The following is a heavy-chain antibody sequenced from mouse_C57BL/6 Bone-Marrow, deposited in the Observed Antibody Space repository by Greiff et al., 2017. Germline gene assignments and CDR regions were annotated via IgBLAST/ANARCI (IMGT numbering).Heavy chain of an antibody. V-gene: IGHV1-72*01. CDR2: IDPNSGGT. Sequence: VKLMESGAELVKPGASVKLSCKASGSTFTSYWMHWVKQWPGRGLEWIGRIDPNSGGTKYNEKFKSKATLTVDKPSSTAYMQLSSLTSEDSAVYYCARSGYYGSSYVAWFAYWGQGTLVTVSA. CDR1: GSTFTSYW. CDR3: ARSGYYGSSYVAWFAY. J-gene: IGHJ3*01. D-gene: IGHD1-1*01.